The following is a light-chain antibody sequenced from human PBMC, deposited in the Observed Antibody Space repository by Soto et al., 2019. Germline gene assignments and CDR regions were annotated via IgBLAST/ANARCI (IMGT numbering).Light chain of an antibody. CDR3: QQRSNGPTIT. CDR2: GAS. Sequence: EIVMTQSPATLSMSPGDRATPSCRASQSVGSNLAWYQQKPGQAPRLLIYGASTRATGIPARFSGSGSGTDFALTISSLEPEDFAVYYCQQRSNGPTITFGQGTRLEI. J-gene: IGKJ5*01. V-gene: IGKV3-11*01. CDR1: QSVGSN.